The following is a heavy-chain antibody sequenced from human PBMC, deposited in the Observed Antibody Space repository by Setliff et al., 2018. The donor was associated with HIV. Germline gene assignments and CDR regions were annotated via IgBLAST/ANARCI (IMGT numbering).Heavy chain of an antibody. D-gene: IGHD3-22*01. CDR1: EYSFTSYD. CDR3: ATARRDYYDRGRRSHYYIDV. Sequence: GASVKVSCKPSEYSFTSYDINWVRQATGQGLEWMGWLNPNSHNTGYAQKFQGRVAMTWDTSISTAYVVLSNLKSEDTAVYYCATARRDYYDRGRRSHYYIDVWGKGTTVTVSS. CDR2: LNPNSHNT. J-gene: IGHJ6*03. V-gene: IGHV1-8*01.